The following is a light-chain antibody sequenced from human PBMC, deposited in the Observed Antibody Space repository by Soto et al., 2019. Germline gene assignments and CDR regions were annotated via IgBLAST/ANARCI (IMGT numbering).Light chain of an antibody. CDR2: GNS. J-gene: IGLJ2*01. CDR3: QSYDSSLRGLPDVV. CDR1: SSNIGAGYD. V-gene: IGLV1-40*01. Sequence: QSVLTQPPSVSGAPGQRVTISCTGSSSNIGAGYDVHWYQQLPGTAPKLLIYGNSNRPSGVPDRFSGSKSGTSASLAITGLQAEDEADYYCQSYDSSLRGLPDVVFGGGTQLTGL.